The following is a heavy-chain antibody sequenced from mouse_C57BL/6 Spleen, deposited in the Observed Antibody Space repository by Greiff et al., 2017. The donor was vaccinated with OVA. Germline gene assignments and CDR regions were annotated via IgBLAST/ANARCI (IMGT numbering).Heavy chain of an antibody. V-gene: IGHV1-55*01. D-gene: IGHD3-2*02. CDR1: GYTFTSYW. CDR2: IYPGSGST. CDR3: ERKGVPRELRLNWYFDV. J-gene: IGHJ1*03. Sequence: VQLQQPGAELVKPGASVKMSCKASGYTFTSYWITWVKQRPGQGLEWIGDIYPGSGSTNYNEKFKSKATLTVDTSSSTAYMQLSSLTSEDSTVSYYERKGVPRELRLNWYFDVWGTGTTVTVSS.